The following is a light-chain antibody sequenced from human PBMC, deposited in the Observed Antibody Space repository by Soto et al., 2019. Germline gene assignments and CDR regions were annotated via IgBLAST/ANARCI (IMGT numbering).Light chain of an antibody. CDR3: QQTNSSPPWT. CDR1: QSISSY. J-gene: IGKJ1*01. CDR2: AAS. V-gene: IGKV1-39*01. Sequence: DIQMTQSPSSLSASVGDRVTITCRASQSISSYLNWYQQKPGEAPKLLIYAASSLQSGVPSRFSGSGSGTDFTLTISSLQREDSATYYCQQTNSSPPWTFGQGTKVDIK.